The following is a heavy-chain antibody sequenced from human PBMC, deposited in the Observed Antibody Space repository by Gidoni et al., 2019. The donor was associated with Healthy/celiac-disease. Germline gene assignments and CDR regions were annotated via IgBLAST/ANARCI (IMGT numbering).Heavy chain of an antibody. CDR2: ISGSGGST. J-gene: IGHJ4*02. CDR3: AKSPWGSGYYSFDY. Sequence: EVQLLESGGGLVQPGGSLRLSCAASGFTSRRYAMSWVRQAPGKGLEWVSAISGSGGSTFYADSVKGRFTISRDNSKNTLYLQMNSLRAEDTAVYYCAKSPWGSGYYSFDYWGQGTLVTVSS. CDR1: GFTSRRYA. V-gene: IGHV3-23*01. D-gene: IGHD3-22*01.